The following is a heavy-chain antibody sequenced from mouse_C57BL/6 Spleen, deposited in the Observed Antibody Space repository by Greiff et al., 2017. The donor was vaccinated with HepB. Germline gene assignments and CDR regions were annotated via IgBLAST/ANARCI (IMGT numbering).Heavy chain of an antibody. CDR1: GFTFSSYA. V-gene: IGHV5-9-1*02. CDR2: ISSGGDYI. CDR3: TRDSPISTVVATYYYAMDY. Sequence: EVKLMESGEGLVKPGGSLKLSCAASGFTFSSYAMSWVRQTPEKRLEWVAYISSGGDYIYYADTVKGRFTISRDNARNTLYLQMSSLKSEDTAMYYCTRDSPISTVVATYYYAMDYWGQGTSVTVSS. D-gene: IGHD1-1*01. J-gene: IGHJ4*01.